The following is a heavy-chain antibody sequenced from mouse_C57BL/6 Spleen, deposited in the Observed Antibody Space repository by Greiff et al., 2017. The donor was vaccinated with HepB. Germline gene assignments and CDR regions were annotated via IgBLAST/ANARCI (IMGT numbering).Heavy chain of an antibody. D-gene: IGHD1-1*01. CDR1: GYSITSGYY. Sequence: EVKLVESGPGLVKPSQPLSLTCSVTGYSITSGYYWNWIRQFPGNKLEWMGYISYDGSNNYNPSLKNRISITRDTSKNQFFLKLNSVTTEDTATYYCAREGSSYYWYFDVWGTGTTVTVSS. CDR3: AREGSSYYWYFDV. J-gene: IGHJ1*03. CDR2: ISYDGSN. V-gene: IGHV3-6*01.